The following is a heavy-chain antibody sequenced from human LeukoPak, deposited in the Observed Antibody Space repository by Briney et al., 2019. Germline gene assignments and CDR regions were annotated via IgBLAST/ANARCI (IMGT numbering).Heavy chain of an antibody. CDR1: GFTFSSYS. D-gene: IGHD3-16*02. J-gene: IGHJ4*02. V-gene: IGHV3-21*01. CDR3: ARDLDHYDYVWGSYRPYYFDY. CDR2: ISSSSSYI. Sequence: GGSLRLSCAASGFTFSSYSMNWVRQAPGKGLEWVSSISSSSSYIYYADSVKGRFTISRDNAKNSLYLQMNSLRAEDTAVYYCARDLDHYDYVWGSYRPYYFDYWGQGTLVTVSS.